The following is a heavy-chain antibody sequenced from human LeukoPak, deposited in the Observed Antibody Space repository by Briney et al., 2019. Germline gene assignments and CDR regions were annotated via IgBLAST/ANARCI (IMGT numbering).Heavy chain of an antibody. CDR3: ARHRIAVSGGFDC. D-gene: IGHD6-19*01. V-gene: IGHV4-59*08. Sequence: SETLSLTCTVSGGSISSYYWSWIRLPPGKGLEWIGYIHYSGSTNYNPSLKSRVTISVDTSKNQFSLKLSSVTAADTAVYYCARHRIAVSGGFDCWGQGTLVTVSS. CDR1: GGSISSYY. CDR2: IHYSGST. J-gene: IGHJ4*02.